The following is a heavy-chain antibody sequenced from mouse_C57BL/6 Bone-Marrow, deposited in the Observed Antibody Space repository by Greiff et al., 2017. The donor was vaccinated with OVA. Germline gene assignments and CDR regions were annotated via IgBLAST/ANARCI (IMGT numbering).Heavy chain of an antibody. J-gene: IGHJ2*01. D-gene: IGHD2-10*01. CDR2: INPNNGGT. V-gene: IGHV1-26*01. CDR3: ARVAYYGNYVFDY. CDR1: GYTFTDYY. Sequence: EVQLQQSGPELVKPGASVKISCKASGYTFTDYYMNWVKQSPGKSLEWIGDINPNNGGTSYNQKFKGKATLTVAKSSSTAYMELRSLRSEDSAVYYGARVAYYGNYVFDYWGEGTTRTVSS.